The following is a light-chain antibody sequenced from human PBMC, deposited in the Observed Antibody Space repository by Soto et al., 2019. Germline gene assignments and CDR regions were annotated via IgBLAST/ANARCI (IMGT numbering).Light chain of an antibody. CDR2: AAS. Sequence: DIQMTQSPSSLSASVGDRVTITCRASQGILTYLAWYQQKPGQVPELLLQAASTLQPGVPSRFSGSGSGTEFTLTINSLQPEDVANYYCQKYDSAPGTFGQGTKVEIK. J-gene: IGKJ1*01. CDR3: QKYDSAPGT. V-gene: IGKV1-27*01. CDR1: QGILTY.